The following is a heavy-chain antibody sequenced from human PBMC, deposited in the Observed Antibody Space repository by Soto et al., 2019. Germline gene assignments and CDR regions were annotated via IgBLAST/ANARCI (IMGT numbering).Heavy chain of an antibody. D-gene: IGHD3-10*01. J-gene: IGHJ4*02. V-gene: IGHV1-18*01. Sequence: QIQLVQSGAEVKKPGASVKVSCKASGYTFSIYGINWVRQAPGQGLEWMGWTRPNNGNTKYAQNLQRRVTMTTDTSTSTAYMELRSLRPDDTAVYYCVRDLDGSGSYYTDYWGQGTLVTVSS. CDR3: VRDLDGSGSYYTDY. CDR2: TRPNNGNT. CDR1: GYTFSIYG.